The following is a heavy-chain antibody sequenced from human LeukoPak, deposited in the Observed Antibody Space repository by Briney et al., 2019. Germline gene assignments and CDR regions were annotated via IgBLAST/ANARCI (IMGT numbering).Heavy chain of an antibody. V-gene: IGHV3-30*02. CDR3: AKPPLNQHNLDR. CDR1: GFPFCLYG. Sequence: GGSLRLSCAVSGFPFCLYGMQWVRQAPGKGLEWVAFIQHDESNNYYADSVKGRFTISRDNSKNTVYLQMNSLRTEDTAVYYCAKPPLNQHNLDRWGQGTLVTVSS. CDR2: IQHDESNN. J-gene: IGHJ5*02.